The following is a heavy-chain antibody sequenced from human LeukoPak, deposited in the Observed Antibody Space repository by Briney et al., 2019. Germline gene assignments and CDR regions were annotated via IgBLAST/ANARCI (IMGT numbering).Heavy chain of an antibody. CDR1: RFTFDEYG. CDR2: INWNGRSI. J-gene: IGHJ1*01. D-gene: IGHD6-19*01. CDR3: ARVPITLAGTKDAKYFQH. V-gene: IGHV3-20*04. Sequence: PGGSLRLSCAASRFTFDEYGMSWVRQTAGKGLEWVSGINWNGRSIGYADSVKGRFTVSRDNAKSSLYLQMNSLRAEDTALYYCARVPITLAGTKDAKYFQHWGQGTLVTVSS.